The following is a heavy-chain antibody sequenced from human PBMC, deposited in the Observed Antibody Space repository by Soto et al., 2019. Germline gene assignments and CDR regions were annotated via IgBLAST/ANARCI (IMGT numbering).Heavy chain of an antibody. J-gene: IGHJ6*02. CDR1: VFSIIDYW. CDR3: ARDRSYAMEV. V-gene: IGHV3-74*01. CDR2: INGDASST. Sequence: PGWSLRLSCESSVFSIIDYWMHWVRRAPGEGLVWVSCINGDASSTTYADSVKGRFTISRDDAKNTVYLQMTSLRAEDTAVYFCARDRSYAMEVWGQGTRVTVSS.